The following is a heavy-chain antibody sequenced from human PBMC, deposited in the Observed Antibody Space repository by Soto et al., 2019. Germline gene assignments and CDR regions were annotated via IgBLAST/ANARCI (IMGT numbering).Heavy chain of an antibody. Sequence: PSETLSLTCTVSGGSISSSSYYWGWIRQPPGKGLEWIGSIYYSGSTYYNPSLKSRVTISVDTSKNQFSLKLSSVTAADTAVYYCARRQWLDRGIDYWGQGTLVTVSS. CDR3: ARRQWLDRGIDY. V-gene: IGHV4-39*01. CDR2: IYYSGST. J-gene: IGHJ4*02. CDR1: GGSISSSSYY. D-gene: IGHD6-19*01.